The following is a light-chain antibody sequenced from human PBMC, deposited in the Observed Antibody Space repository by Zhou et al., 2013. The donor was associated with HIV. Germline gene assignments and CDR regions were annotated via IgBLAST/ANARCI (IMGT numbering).Light chain of an antibody. J-gene: IGKJ2*01. CDR2: GAS. CDR1: QSISRN. CDR3: QQYNNWPPLYT. V-gene: IGKV3-15*01. Sequence: EIVLTQSPATLSLSPGERVTLSCRASQSISRNLAWYQHKPGQPPRLLIYGASTRATGIPARFSGSGSGTEFTLTISSLQSEDFAVYYCQQYNNWPPLYTFGQGTKLEIK.